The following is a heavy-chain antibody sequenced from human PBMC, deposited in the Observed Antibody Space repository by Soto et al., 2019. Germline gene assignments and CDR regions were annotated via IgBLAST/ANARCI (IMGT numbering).Heavy chain of an antibody. Sequence: VQLVQSGAEVKKPGSSVKVSCKASGGTFSSYAISWVRQAPGQGLERMGGIIPIFGTANYAQKFQGRVTITADKSTSTAYMELRSLRSEDTAVYYCARERVQYGDYVWYFDYWGQGTLVTASS. V-gene: IGHV1-69*06. D-gene: IGHD4-17*01. CDR3: ARERVQYGDYVWYFDY. J-gene: IGHJ4*02. CDR1: GGTFSSYA. CDR2: IIPIFGTA.